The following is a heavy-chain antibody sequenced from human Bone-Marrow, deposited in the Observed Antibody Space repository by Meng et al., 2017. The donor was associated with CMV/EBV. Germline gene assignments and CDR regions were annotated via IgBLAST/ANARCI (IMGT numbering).Heavy chain of an antibody. Sequence: LSLTCAASGFTFSSYWMSWVRQAPGKGLEWVANIKQDGSEKYYVDSVKGRFTISRDNAKNSLYLQMNSLRAEDTAVYYCARESVIWQLRAAFDIWGQGTMVTVSS. V-gene: IGHV3-7*01. CDR1: GFTFSSYW. CDR2: IKQDGSEK. CDR3: ARESVIWQLRAAFDI. D-gene: IGHD2-15*01. J-gene: IGHJ3*02.